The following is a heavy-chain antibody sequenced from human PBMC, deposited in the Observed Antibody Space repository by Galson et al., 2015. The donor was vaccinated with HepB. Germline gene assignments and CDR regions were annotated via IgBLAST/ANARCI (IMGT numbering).Heavy chain of an antibody. CDR1: GYTFTGYY. D-gene: IGHD3-3*01. CDR2: INPDSGAT. V-gene: IGHV1-2*04. CDR3: ARGLRFLEWLLNSDAFDI. J-gene: IGHJ3*02. Sequence: SVKVSCKASGYTFTGYYLHWVRQAPGQGLEWMGCINPDSGATNYAQKFRGWVTMTRDTSISTAYMEQSRLRSDDTALYFCARGLRFLEWLLNSDAFDIWGQGTMVTVSS.